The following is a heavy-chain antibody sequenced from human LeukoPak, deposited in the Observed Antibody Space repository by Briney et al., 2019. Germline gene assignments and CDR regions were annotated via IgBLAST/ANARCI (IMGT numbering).Heavy chain of an antibody. CDR3: ARNLGQLAWSTRDY. Sequence: SETLSLTCAVYGGSFSGYYWSWIRQPPGKGLEWIGEINHSGSTNYNPSLKSRVTISVDTSKNQFSLKLSSVTAADTAVYYCARNLGQLAWSTRDYWGQGTLVTVSS. CDR2: INHSGST. D-gene: IGHD6-6*01. CDR1: GGSFSGYY. V-gene: IGHV4-34*01. J-gene: IGHJ4*02.